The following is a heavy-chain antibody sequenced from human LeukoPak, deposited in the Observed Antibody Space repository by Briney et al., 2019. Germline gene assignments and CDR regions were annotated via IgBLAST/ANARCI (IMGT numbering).Heavy chain of an antibody. CDR3: GREVYDSSGYRFDY. J-gene: IGHJ4*02. V-gene: IGHV4-4*02. D-gene: IGHD3-22*01. Sequence: SETLSPTCAVSGGSISSSNWWSWVRQPPGKGLEWIGEIYHSGNTNYNPSLKSRVTISVDKSRNQFSLKLSSVTAADTAVYYCGREVYDSSGYRFDYWGQGTLVTVSS. CDR1: GGSISSSNW. CDR2: IYHSGNT.